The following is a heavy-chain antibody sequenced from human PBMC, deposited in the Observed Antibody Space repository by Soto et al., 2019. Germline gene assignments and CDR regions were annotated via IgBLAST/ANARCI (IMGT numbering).Heavy chain of an antibody. V-gene: IGHV3-13*01. Sequence: EVQLVESGGGLVQPGGSLRLSCAASGFTFSSYDMHWVRQATGKGLEWVSAIGTAGDTYYPGSVKGRFTISRENAKNSLYLQMNSLRAGDTAVYYCARGRYSSGWYDPGTSAVDYWGQGTLVTVSS. CDR3: ARGRYSSGWYDPGTSAVDY. CDR1: GFTFSSYD. J-gene: IGHJ4*02. D-gene: IGHD6-19*01. CDR2: IGTAGDT.